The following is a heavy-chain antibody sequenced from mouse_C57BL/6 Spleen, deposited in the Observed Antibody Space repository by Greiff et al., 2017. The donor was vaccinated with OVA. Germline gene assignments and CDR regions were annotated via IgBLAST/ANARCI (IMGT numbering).Heavy chain of an antibody. CDR2: IYPGSGST. D-gene: IGHD2-1*01. Sequence: QVQLQQPGAELVKPGASVKMSCKASGYTFTSYWITWVKQRPGQGLEWIGDIYPGSGSTNYNEKFKSKATLTVDTSSSTAYMQLSSLTSEDSAVDYCARCPEVRGNMDYWGQGTTVTVAS. J-gene: IGHJ4*01. CDR3: ARCPEVRGNMDY. V-gene: IGHV1-55*01. CDR1: GYTFTSYW.